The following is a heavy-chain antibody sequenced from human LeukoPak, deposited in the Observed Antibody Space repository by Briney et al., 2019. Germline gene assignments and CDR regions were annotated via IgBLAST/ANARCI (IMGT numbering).Heavy chain of an antibody. CDR3: ARDLATSYYDYVWGSYRPGDYFDY. J-gene: IGHJ4*02. Sequence: PSGTLSLTCAVSGGSISSSNWWSWVRQPPGKGLEWIGRIYTSGSTNYNPSLKSRVTISVDTSKNQFSLKLSSVTAADTAVYYCARDLATSYYDYVWGSYRPGDYFDYWGQGTLVTVSS. CDR1: GGSISSSNW. V-gene: IGHV4-4*02. CDR2: IYTSGST. D-gene: IGHD3-16*02.